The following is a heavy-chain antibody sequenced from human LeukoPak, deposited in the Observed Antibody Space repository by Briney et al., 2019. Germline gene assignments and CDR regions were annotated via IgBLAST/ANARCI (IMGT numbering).Heavy chain of an antibody. CDR2: IIPIFGTA. CDR1: GGTFSSYA. V-gene: IGHV1-69*13. J-gene: IGHJ4*02. D-gene: IGHD6-13*01. Sequence: PEASVKVSCKASGGTFSSYAISWVRQAPGQGLEWMGGIIPIFGTANYAQKFQGRVTITADESTSTAYMELSSLRSEDTAVYYCARGPYSSSWYPPLDYWGQGTLVTVSS. CDR3: ARGPYSSSWYPPLDY.